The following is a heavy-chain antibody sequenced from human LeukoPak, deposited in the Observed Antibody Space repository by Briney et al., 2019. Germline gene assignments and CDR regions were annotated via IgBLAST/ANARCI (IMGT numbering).Heavy chain of an antibody. Sequence: SETLSLTCTVSGGSISSYYWSWIRQPAGKGLEWIGRIYTSGSTNYNPSPKSRVTMSVDTSKNQFSLRLSSVTAADTAVYYCARDLVTSYYYYMDVWGKGTTVTVSS. J-gene: IGHJ6*03. CDR1: GGSISSYY. CDR3: ARDLVTSYYYYMDV. CDR2: IYTSGST. V-gene: IGHV4-4*07. D-gene: IGHD4-23*01.